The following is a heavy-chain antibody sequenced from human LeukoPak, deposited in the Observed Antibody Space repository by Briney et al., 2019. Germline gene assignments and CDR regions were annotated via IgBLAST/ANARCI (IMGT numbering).Heavy chain of an antibody. J-gene: IGHJ4*02. CDR3: AKRSGYYYDY. D-gene: IGHD3-22*01. Sequence: VRSLRLSCAASGFTFSSHGMHWVRQAPGKGLEWVALIWYDGSNKYYADSVKGRFTISRDNSKNTLYLQMDSLRAEDTAMYYCAKRSGYYYDYWGQGTLVTVSS. CDR2: IWYDGSNK. V-gene: IGHV3-33*06. CDR1: GFTFSSHG.